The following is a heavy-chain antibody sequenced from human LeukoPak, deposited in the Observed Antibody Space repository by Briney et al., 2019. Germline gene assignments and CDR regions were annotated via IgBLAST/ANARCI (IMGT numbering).Heavy chain of an antibody. Sequence: PGRSLRLSCATSGFTFNNYAMHWVRQAPGKGLEWLAIIWHDGSDKYYANSVKGRFTISRDDSKNTLYLQMNSLRVEDTAVYFCATEARGTGDAFDIWGQGTMVTVSS. CDR1: GFTFNNYA. CDR2: IWHDGSDK. CDR3: ATEARGTGDAFDI. V-gene: IGHV3-33*01. J-gene: IGHJ3*02. D-gene: IGHD3-16*01.